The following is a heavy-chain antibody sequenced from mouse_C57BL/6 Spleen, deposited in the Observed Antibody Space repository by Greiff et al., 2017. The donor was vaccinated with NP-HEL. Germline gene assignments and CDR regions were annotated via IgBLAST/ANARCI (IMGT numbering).Heavy chain of an antibody. Sequence: EVQLQQSGPELVKPGASVKISCKASGYTFTDYYMNWVKQSHGKSLEWIGDINPNNGGTSYNQKFKGKATLTVDKSSSTAYMVLRSLTSEDSAVYYCASKRGDDWGQGTSVTVSS. CDR2: INPNNGGT. CDR3: ASKRGDD. V-gene: IGHV1-26*01. J-gene: IGHJ4*01. CDR1: GYTFTDYY.